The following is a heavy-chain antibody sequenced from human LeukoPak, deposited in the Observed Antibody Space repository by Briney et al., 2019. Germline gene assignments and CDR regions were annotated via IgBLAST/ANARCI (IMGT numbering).Heavy chain of an antibody. J-gene: IGHJ1*01. Sequence: PSETLSLTCAVYGGSFSGCYWSWIRQPPGKGLEWIGEINHSGSTNYNPSLKSRVTISVDTSKNQFSLKLSSVTAADTAVYYCARGRLSTYLQYFQHWGQGTLVTVSS. D-gene: IGHD4/OR15-4a*01. CDR1: GGSFSGCY. CDR2: INHSGST. V-gene: IGHV4-34*01. CDR3: ARGRLSTYLQYFQH.